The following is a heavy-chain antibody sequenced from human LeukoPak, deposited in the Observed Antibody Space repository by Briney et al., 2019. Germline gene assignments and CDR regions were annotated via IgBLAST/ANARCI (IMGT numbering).Heavy chain of an antibody. CDR2: ISYDGSNK. J-gene: IGHJ2*01. D-gene: IGHD3-22*01. CDR3: AKDATNYYDSSGYHSTGYFDL. V-gene: IGHV3-30*18. CDR1: GFTFSSYG. Sequence: PGRSLRLSCAASGFTFSSYGMHWVRQAPGKGLEWVAVISYDGSNKYYADSVKGRFTISRDNSKNTLYLQMNSLRAEDTAVYYCAKDATNYYDSSGYHSTGYFDLWGRGTLVTVSS.